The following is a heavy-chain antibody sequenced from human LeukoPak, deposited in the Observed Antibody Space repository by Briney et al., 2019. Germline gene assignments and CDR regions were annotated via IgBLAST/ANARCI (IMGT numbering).Heavy chain of an antibody. J-gene: IGHJ4*02. Sequence: ASVKVSCKASGYTFTSYDINWVRQAPGQGLEWMGWINPNSGGTNYAQKFQGRVTMTRGTSISTAYMEQSRRRSDDTAVYHCASFSSGWYFDYWGQGTLVTVSS. CDR2: INPNSGGT. V-gene: IGHV1-2*02. D-gene: IGHD6-19*01. CDR3: ASFSSGWYFDY. CDR1: GYTFTSYD.